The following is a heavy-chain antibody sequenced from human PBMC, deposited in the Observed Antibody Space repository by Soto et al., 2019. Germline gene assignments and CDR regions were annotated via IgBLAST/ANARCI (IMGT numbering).Heavy chain of an antibody. CDR1: GGSISSYY. CDR2: IYTSGST. CDR3: ARDLWYYDSSGYYYPPKNWYFDL. V-gene: IGHV4-4*07. J-gene: IGHJ2*01. D-gene: IGHD3-22*01. Sequence: QVQLQESGPGLVKPSETLSLTCTVSGGSISSYYWSWIRQPAGKGLEWIGRIYTSGSTNYNPSLNGRFTMSVDMSKNQFSLKLSDVTAADAAVYYCARDLWYYDSSGYYYPPKNWYFDLWGRGTLVTVSS.